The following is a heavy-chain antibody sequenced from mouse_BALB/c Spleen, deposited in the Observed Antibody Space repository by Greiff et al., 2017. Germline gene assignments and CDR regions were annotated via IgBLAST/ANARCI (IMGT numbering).Heavy chain of an antibody. CDR3: ARYRSEEVRREYYFDY. CDR2: ISCYNGAT. D-gene: IGHD2-14*01. CDR1: GYSFTGYY. J-gene: IGHJ2*01. Sequence: LVKTGASVKISCKASGYSFTGYYMHWVKQSHGKSLEWIGYISCYNGATSYNQKFKGKATFTVDTSSSTAYMQFNSLTSEDSAVYYCARYRSEEVRREYYFDYWGQGTTLTVSS. V-gene: IGHV1S34*01.